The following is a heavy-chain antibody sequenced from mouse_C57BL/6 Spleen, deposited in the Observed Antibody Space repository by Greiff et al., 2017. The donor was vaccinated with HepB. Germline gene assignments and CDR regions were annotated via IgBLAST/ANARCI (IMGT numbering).Heavy chain of an antibody. CDR3: ARRSIRTAMDY. J-gene: IGHJ4*01. D-gene: IGHD1-3*01. CDR2: IYPSDSET. V-gene: IGHV1-61*01. Sequence: QLQQPGAELVRPGSSVKLSCKASGYTFTSYWMDWVKQRPGQGLEWIGNIYPSDSETHYNQKFKDKATLTVDKSSSTAYMQLSSLTSEDSAVYYCARRSIRTAMDYWGQGTSVTVSS. CDR1: GYTFTSYW.